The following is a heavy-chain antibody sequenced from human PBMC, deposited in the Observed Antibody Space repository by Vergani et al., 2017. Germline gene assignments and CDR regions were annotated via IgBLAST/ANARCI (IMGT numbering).Heavy chain of an antibody. Sequence: EVQLLESGGGLVQPGGSLRLSCAASGFTFSSYAMSWVRQAPGKGLEWVSAISGSGGSTYYADSVKGRFTISRDNSKNTLSLQMNSLTAEDTAIYYCVKEKIDLGSYFFDSWGHGILVTVSS. J-gene: IGHJ4*01. CDR1: GFTFSSYA. CDR3: VKEKIDLGSYFFDS. V-gene: IGHV3-23*01. D-gene: IGHD2/OR15-2a*01. CDR2: ISGSGGST.